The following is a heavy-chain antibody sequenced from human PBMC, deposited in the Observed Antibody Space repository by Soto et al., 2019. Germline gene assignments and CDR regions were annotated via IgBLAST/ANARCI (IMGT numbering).Heavy chain of an antibody. D-gene: IGHD3-3*01. Sequence: QVQLVVSGGGVVQLGGSLRLSCAASGFTFSTYGMHWVRQAPGKGLEWVAVIWHDGSNEYHADSVKGRITISRDNSKNTLYLQMNTLRAEDTALYYCATGPRSGSYYLHYWGQGTLVTVSS. CDR1: GFTFSTYG. CDR2: IWHDGSNE. CDR3: ATGPRSGSYYLHY. J-gene: IGHJ4*02. V-gene: IGHV3-33*01.